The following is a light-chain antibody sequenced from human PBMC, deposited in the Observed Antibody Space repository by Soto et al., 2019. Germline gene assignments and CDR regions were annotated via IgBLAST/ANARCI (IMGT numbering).Light chain of an antibody. CDR1: QSVSNNH. V-gene: IGKV3-20*01. CDR2: VAS. J-gene: IGKJ4*01. CDR3: QQYGGPPHT. Sequence: EIVLTQSPGTLSLSPGERATLSCRASQSVSNNHLPCYQHKPGQAPRLLLYVASSRATGIPDRFSGSGSGTDFTLTISRLEPDDFALYYCQQYGGPPHTLGGGTKVDLK.